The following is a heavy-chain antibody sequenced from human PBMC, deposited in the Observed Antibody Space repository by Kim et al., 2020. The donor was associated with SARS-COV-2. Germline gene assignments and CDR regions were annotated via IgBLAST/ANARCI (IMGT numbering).Heavy chain of an antibody. D-gene: IGHD3-10*01. V-gene: IGHV3-30*02. J-gene: IGHJ4*02. Sequence: DYVKGRFTISRDNSKNTLYLQMNRPRAEDTAVYYCAKAHYYYGSGSYSDYWGQGTLVTVSS. CDR3: AKAHYYYGSGSYSDY.